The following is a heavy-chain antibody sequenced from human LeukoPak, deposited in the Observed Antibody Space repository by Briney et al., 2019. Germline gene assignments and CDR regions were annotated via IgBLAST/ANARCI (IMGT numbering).Heavy chain of an antibody. Sequence: GASVKVSCKASGGTFSSYAISWVRQAPGQGLEWMGGITPIFGTANYAQKFQGRVTITADESTSTAYMELSSLRSEDTAVYYCASDYGGNSDYWGQGTLVPVSS. V-gene: IGHV1-69*13. CDR1: GGTFSSYA. D-gene: IGHD4-23*01. CDR2: ITPIFGTA. CDR3: ASDYGGNSDY. J-gene: IGHJ4*02.